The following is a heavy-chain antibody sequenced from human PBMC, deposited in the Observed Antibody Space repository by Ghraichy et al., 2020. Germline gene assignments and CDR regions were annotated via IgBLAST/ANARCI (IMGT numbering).Heavy chain of an antibody. CDR1: GGSISRYY. CDR3: ARGLNSGHYYYYYYMDV. CDR2: IYYNGNT. J-gene: IGHJ6*03. D-gene: IGHD1-26*01. Sequence: SETLSLTCTVSGGSISRYYWNWIRQLPWRGLEWIGYIYYNGNTNYNPSLKSRVTISKDTSNNQFSLRLSSVTAADTAVYYCARGLNSGHYYYYYYMDVWGKGTTVTVSS. V-gene: IGHV4-59*01.